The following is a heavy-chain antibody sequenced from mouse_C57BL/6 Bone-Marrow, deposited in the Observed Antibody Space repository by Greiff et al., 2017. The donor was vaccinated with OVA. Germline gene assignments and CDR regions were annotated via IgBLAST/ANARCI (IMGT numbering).Heavy chain of an antibody. CDR3: ARRYYGSFYYFDY. J-gene: IGHJ2*01. V-gene: IGHV1-55*01. Sequence: QVQLQQSGAELVKPGASVKMSCKASGYTFTSYWITWVKQRPGQGLEWIGDIYPGSGSTNYNEKFKSKATLTVDTSSSTAYMQLSSLTSEDSAVYYCARRYYGSFYYFDYWGQGTTLTVSS. CDR1: GYTFTSYW. CDR2: IYPGSGST. D-gene: IGHD1-1*01.